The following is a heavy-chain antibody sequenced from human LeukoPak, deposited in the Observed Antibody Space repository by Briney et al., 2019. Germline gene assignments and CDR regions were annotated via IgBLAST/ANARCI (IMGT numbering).Heavy chain of an antibody. CDR1: GSTFSSYT. Sequence: GGSLRLSCAASGSTFSSYTMTWVRQAPGKGLEWVSAITGSGGSAYYADSVKGRFIISRDNSKNTLYLQMNSLRAEDTAVYYCAKPVFYTTSSFDYWGQGTLVTVSS. V-gene: IGHV3-23*01. J-gene: IGHJ4*02. CDR3: AKPVFYTTSSFDY. D-gene: IGHD6-6*01. CDR2: ITGSGGSA.